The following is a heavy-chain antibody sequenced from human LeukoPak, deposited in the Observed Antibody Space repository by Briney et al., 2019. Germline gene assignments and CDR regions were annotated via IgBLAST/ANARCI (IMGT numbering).Heavy chain of an antibody. Sequence: SETLSLTCAVYGGSFSGYYWSWIRQPPGKGLEWIGEINHSGSTNYNPSLKSRVTVSVDTSKNQFSLKLSSVTAADTAVYYCARDRYCSSTSCYFNWFDPWGQGTLVTVSS. D-gene: IGHD2-2*01. CDR3: ARDRYCSSTSCYFNWFDP. CDR1: GGSFSGYY. CDR2: INHSGST. V-gene: IGHV4-34*01. J-gene: IGHJ5*02.